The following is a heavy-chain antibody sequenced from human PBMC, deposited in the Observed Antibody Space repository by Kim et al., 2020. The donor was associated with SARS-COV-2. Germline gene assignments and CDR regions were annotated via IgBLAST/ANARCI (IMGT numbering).Heavy chain of an antibody. CDR1: GYTFTGYY. CDR3: ARSPSGAARPLNWFDP. V-gene: IGHV1-2*02. CDR2: INPNSGGT. J-gene: IGHJ5*02. Sequence: ASVKVSCKASGYTFTGYYMHWVRQAPGQGLEWMGWINPNSGGTNYAQKFQGRVTMTRDTSISTAYLELSRLRSDDTAVYYCARSPSGAARPLNWFDPWGQGTLVTVSS. D-gene: IGHD6-6*01.